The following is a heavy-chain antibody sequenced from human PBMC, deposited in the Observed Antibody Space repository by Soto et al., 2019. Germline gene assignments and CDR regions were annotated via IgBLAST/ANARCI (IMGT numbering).Heavy chain of an antibody. CDR2: IYYSGST. CDR1: GGSISSYC. Sequence: SETLSLTCTVSGGSISSYCLSWIRQPPGKGLEWIGYIYYSGSTNYNPSLKSRVTISVDTSKNQFSLKLSSVTAADKAVYYCARVGDCSSTSCYFLDYWGQGTLVTVSS. J-gene: IGHJ4*02. CDR3: ARVGDCSSTSCYFLDY. V-gene: IGHV4-59*01. D-gene: IGHD2-2*01.